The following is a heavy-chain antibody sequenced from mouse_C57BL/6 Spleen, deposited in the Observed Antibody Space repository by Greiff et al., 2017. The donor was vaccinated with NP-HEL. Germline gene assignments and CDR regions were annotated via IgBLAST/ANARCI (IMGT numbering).Heavy chain of an antibody. D-gene: IGHD2-1*01. Sequence: FQLQQPGAELVRPGSSVKLSCKASGYTFTSYWMHWVKQRPIQGLEWIGNIDPSDSETHYNQKFKDKATLTVDNSSSTAYMKLSSLTSEDSAVYYCAREVLLYAMDYWGQGTSVTVSS. J-gene: IGHJ4*01. CDR3: AREVLLYAMDY. CDR2: IDPSDSET. V-gene: IGHV1-52*01. CDR1: GYTFTSYW.